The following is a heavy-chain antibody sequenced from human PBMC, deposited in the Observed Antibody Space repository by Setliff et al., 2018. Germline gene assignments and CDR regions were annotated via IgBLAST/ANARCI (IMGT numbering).Heavy chain of an antibody. V-gene: IGHV1-18*01. J-gene: IGHJ4*02. CDR2: ISAYNGFI. CDR1: GYSFPSYG. CDR3: ARDRPMVVVADNLALFDY. D-gene: IGHD2-15*01. Sequence: ASVKVSCKASGYSFPSYGISWVRQAPGRGLEWMGWISAYNGFIIYAQMFQGRVIMTTDTSTSTAYMELRSLRSDDTAVYYCARDRPMVVVADNLALFDYWGQGTLVTVS.